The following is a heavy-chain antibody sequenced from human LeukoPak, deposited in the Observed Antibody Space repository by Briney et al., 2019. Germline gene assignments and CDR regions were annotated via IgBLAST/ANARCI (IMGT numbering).Heavy chain of an antibody. CDR1: GFTFSSYA. D-gene: IGHD3-3*01. J-gene: IGHJ6*02. CDR2: ISGSGGST. Sequence: PGGSLRLSCAASGFTFSSYAMSWVRQAPGKGLEWVSAISGSGGSTYYADSVKGRFTISRDNSKNTLYLQMNSLRAEDTAVYYCAKGEQDYDFWSGYYHNYYYYYGMDVWGRGTTVTVSS. V-gene: IGHV3-23*01. CDR3: AKGEQDYDFWSGYYHNYYYYYGMDV.